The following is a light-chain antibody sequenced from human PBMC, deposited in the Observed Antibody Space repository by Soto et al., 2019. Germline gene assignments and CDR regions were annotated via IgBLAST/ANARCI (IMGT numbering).Light chain of an antibody. CDR2: GAS. Sequence: EAVLTQSPATLSVYPGEGATLSCRASQNVATNLAWYQQRPGQAPRLLIYGASKRAIGIPARFSGSGSGTEFTLTITSLQSEFFAVYYCQQYNNLPQTFGQGPKVEL. J-gene: IGKJ1*01. CDR1: QNVATN. V-gene: IGKV3-15*01. CDR3: QQYNNLPQT.